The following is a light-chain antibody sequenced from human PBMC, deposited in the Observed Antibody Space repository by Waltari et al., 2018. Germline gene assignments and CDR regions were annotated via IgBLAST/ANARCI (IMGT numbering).Light chain of an antibody. J-gene: IGKJ2*01. CDR2: WAS. Sequence: DIVMTQSPDSLAVSLGERATTTRKSSQTVLYSSTNKNYLAWYQQKPGQPPKLLILWASTRESWVPDRFSGSGSGTDFTLTVSSLQAEDVAVYYCHQYYTTPYTFGQGTKLEIK. CDR1: QTVLYSSTNKNY. CDR3: HQYYTTPYT. V-gene: IGKV4-1*01.